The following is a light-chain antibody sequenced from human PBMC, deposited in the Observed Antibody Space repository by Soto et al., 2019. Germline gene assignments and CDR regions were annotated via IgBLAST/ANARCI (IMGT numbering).Light chain of an antibody. Sequence: QSVLTQPPSVSGAPGQRVTISCTGSSSNNGAGYDVHWYQQLPGKAPKLLIYGNSNRPSGVPDRFSGSKSGTSASLAITGLQAEDEADYYCQSYDSSLSGSVFGGGTKLTVL. V-gene: IGLV1-40*01. CDR3: QSYDSSLSGSV. J-gene: IGLJ3*02. CDR1: SSNNGAGYD. CDR2: GNS.